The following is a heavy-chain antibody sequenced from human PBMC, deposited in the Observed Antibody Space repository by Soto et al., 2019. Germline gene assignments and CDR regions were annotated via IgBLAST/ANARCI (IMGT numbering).Heavy chain of an antibody. D-gene: IGHD3-10*01. V-gene: IGHV1-2*02. Sequence: GASVKVSCKASGYTFTGYYMHWVRQAPGQGLEWMGWINPNSGGTNYAQKFQGRVTMTRDTSISTAYMELSRLRSDDTAVYYCARTYYYGSASSRGFDPWGQGTLVNVSS. CDR1: GYTFTGYY. CDR3: ARTYYYGSASSRGFDP. J-gene: IGHJ5*02. CDR2: INPNSGGT.